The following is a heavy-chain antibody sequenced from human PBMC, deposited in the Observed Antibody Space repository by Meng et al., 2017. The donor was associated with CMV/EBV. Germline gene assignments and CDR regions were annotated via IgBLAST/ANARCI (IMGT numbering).Heavy chain of an antibody. V-gene: IGHV3-23*01. J-gene: IGHJ4*02. Sequence: CAASGVTFSSYAMSWVRQAPGKGLEWVSAISGSGGSTYYADSVKGRFTISRDNSKNTLYLQMNSLRAEDTAVYYCAKGEQWLAPRFDYWGQGTLVTVSS. D-gene: IGHD6-19*01. CDR2: ISGSGGST. CDR3: AKGEQWLAPRFDY. CDR1: GVTFSSYA.